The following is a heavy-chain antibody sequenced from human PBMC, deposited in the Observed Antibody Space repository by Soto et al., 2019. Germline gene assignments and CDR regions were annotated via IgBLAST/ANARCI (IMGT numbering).Heavy chain of an antibody. J-gene: IGHJ4*02. CDR2: IIPIFGTA. Sequence: ASVKVSCKASGGTFSSYAISWVRQAPGQGLEWMGGIIPIFGTANYAQKFQGRGTITADESTSTAYMELSSLRSEDTAVYYCARESGIAAAGTVEFDYWGQGTLVTGSS. D-gene: IGHD6-13*01. V-gene: IGHV1-69*13. CDR1: GGTFSSYA. CDR3: ARESGIAAAGTVEFDY.